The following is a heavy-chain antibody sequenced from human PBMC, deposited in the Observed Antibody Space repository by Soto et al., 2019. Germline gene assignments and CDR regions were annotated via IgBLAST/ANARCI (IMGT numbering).Heavy chain of an antibody. D-gene: IGHD7-27*01. V-gene: IGHV4-30-4*01. CDR3: ARGRYCLTGRCFPNWFDS. J-gene: IGHJ5*01. Sequence: SETLSLTCSVSGDSISNLDYFWAWIRQPPGQSLEYIGYIYKSATTYYNPSFESRVAISVDTSKSQFSLNVTSVTAADTAVYFCARGRYCLTGRCFPNWFDSWGQGALVTVYS. CDR1: GDSISNLDYF. CDR2: IYKSATT.